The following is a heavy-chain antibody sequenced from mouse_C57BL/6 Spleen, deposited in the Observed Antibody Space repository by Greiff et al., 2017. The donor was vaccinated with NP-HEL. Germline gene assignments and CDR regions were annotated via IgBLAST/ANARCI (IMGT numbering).Heavy chain of an antibody. Sequence: VKLMESGPGLVQPSQSLSITCTVSGFSLTSYGVHWVRQPPGKGLEWLGVIWSGGSTDYNAAFISRLSISKDNSKSQVFFKMNSLQADDTAIYYCAKKGLRYVAMDYWGQGTSVTVSS. J-gene: IGHJ4*01. CDR1: GFSLTSYG. V-gene: IGHV2-4*01. CDR2: IWSGGST. D-gene: IGHD1-1*01. CDR3: AKKGLRYVAMDY.